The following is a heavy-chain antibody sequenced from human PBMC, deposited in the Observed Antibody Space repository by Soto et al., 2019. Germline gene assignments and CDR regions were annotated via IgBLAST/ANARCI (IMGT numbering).Heavy chain of an antibody. V-gene: IGHV3-33*01. D-gene: IGHD2-15*01. CDR1: GFTFSTYG. Sequence: QVQLVESGGGVVQPGRSLRLSCAASGFTFSTYGMHWVRQAPGKGLEWVAVIWYDGSNKYYADSVKGRFTISRDNSKNTLYLQMNSLRVEDTAVYYCASLMLQFLDYWGQGTLVTVSS. J-gene: IGHJ4*02. CDR2: IWYDGSNK. CDR3: ASLMLQFLDY.